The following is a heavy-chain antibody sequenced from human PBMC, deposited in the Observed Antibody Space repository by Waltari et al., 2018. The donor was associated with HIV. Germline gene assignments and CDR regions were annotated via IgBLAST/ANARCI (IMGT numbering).Heavy chain of an antibody. CDR2: SRGGGET. CDR3: VKESGRAADVFDL. Sequence: QLLESGGGLVEPGGSLRLSCAASGSIFTDFAMDWVRPAPGKGLEWVSASRGGGETFYADSVKGRFTISRDNSKNTLYLQMNSLRADDAAVYYCVKESGRAADVFDLWGQGTMVTVSS. CDR1: GSIFTDFA. V-gene: IGHV3-23*01. J-gene: IGHJ3*01. D-gene: IGHD3-10*01.